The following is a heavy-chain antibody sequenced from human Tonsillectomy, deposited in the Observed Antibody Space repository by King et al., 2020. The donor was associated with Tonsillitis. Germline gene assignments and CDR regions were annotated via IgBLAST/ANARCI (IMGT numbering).Heavy chain of an antibody. Sequence: VQLVESGGGVVQPGRSLRLSCAASGFTFSSYGMHWVRQAPGKGLEWVAVIWYDGSNKYYADSVKGRFTISRDNSKNTLYLQMNSLRAEDTAVYYCAREKYQRLSQGLVDYWGQGTLVTGSS. CDR3: AREKYQRLSQGLVDY. CDR1: GFTFSSYG. CDR2: IWYDGSNK. V-gene: IGHV3-33*01. J-gene: IGHJ4*02. D-gene: IGHD2-2*01.